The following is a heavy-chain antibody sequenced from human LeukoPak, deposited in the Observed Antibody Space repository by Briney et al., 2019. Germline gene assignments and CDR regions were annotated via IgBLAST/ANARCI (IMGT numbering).Heavy chain of an antibody. V-gene: IGHV3-9*01. J-gene: IGHJ4*02. D-gene: IGHD5-18*01. CDR3: AKVRRGYSYGYFDY. Sequence: GGSLRLSCAASGFTFDDYAMHWVRQAPGKGLEWVSDISWNSGSIGYADSVKGRFTISRDNAKNSLYLQMNSLRAEDTALYYCAKVRRGYSYGYFDYWGQGTLVTASS. CDR2: ISWNSGSI. CDR1: GFTFDDYA.